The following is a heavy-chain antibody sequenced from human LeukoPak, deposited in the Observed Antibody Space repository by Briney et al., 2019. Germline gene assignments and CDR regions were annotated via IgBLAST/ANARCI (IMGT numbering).Heavy chain of an antibody. J-gene: IGHJ5*02. V-gene: IGHV1-69*10. D-gene: IGHD2-2*01. CDR3: ARGIGRVIVPAASPGTDWFDP. CDR2: IIPIFGIA. Sequence: SVNVSCMASGGTFSSYAISWVRQAAGQGLEWMGRIIPIFGIANYVQKFQGRVTITADKSTSTAYMELSSLRSENTDVYYCARGIGRVIVPAASPGTDWFDPWGQGTLVTVSS. CDR1: GGTFSSYA.